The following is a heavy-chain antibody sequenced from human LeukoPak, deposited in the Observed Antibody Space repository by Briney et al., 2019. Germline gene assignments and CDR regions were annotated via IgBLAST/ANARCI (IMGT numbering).Heavy chain of an antibody. V-gene: IGHV4-59*01. Sequence: PSETLSLTCTVSGGSISSYYWSWIRQPPGKGLEWIGYIYYSGSTNYNPSLKSRVTISVDTSKNQFSLKLNSVPAADTAVYYCARTTEDCSSTSCYQYWFDPWGQGTLVTVSS. CDR2: IYYSGST. CDR1: GGSISSYY. CDR3: ARTTEDCSSTSCYQYWFDP. D-gene: IGHD2-2*01. J-gene: IGHJ5*02.